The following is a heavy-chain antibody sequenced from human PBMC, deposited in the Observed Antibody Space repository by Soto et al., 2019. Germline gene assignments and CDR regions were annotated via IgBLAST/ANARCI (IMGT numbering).Heavy chain of an antibody. D-gene: IGHD6-19*01. CDR2: IRRKANSYTT. CDR3: AMLGGWSGGSSGMDV. V-gene: IGHV3-72*01. J-gene: IGHJ6*02. CDR1: GLIFRDYH. Sequence: EVQLVESGGGLVQPGGSRRLSCAASGLIFRDYHMDWVRQAPGKGLEWVGCIRRKANSYTTEYAASVKGRFTISRDDSKNSLYLQMNSLKSEDTAVYYCAMLGGWSGGSSGMDVWGQGTPVTVSS.